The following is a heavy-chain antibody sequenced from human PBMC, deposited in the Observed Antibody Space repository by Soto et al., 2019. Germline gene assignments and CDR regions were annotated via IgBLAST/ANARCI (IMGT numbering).Heavy chain of an antibody. Sequence: QITLKESGPTLVKPTQTLTLTCTFSGFSLSTSGVGVGWICQPPGKALEWLALIYWDDDKRYSPSLKSRLTITKDTSKNQVVLTMTNMDPVDTATYYCAHRRDSGSDYGMDVWGQGTTVTVSS. CDR3: AHRRDSGSDYGMDV. V-gene: IGHV2-5*02. J-gene: IGHJ6*02. CDR2: IYWDDDK. CDR1: GFSLSTSGVG. D-gene: IGHD3-10*01.